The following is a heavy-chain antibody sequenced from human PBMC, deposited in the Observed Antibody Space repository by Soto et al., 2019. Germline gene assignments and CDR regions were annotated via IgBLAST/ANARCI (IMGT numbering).Heavy chain of an antibody. CDR2: IYYSGAT. V-gene: IGHV4-61*01. CDR3: ARDQDAGYRMDV. CDR1: GGSVSSGSFY. Sequence: PSETLCLTCSVSGGSVSSGSFYWTWIRQPPGNGLEGIGYIYYSGATNYTPSLKSRLTISVDTSKTQFSPKLSSVPAADTAVYYCARDQDAGYRMDVWSTVTTVT. J-gene: IGHJ6*04. D-gene: IGHD2-15*01.